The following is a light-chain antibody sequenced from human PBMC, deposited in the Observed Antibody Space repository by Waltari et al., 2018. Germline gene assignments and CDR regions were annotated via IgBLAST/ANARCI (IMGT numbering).Light chain of an antibody. CDR1: QIINTF. CDR2: TAS. Sequence: DIQMTQSPSFLSASVGDRVTITCRASQIINTFLNWYQQKPGEAPKLLIYTASRMQGGVPSRFSGSGSGTEFSLTISSLQPDDFATYYCQQSFRIPYTFGLGTKLDI. CDR3: QQSFRIPYT. J-gene: IGKJ2*01. V-gene: IGKV1-39*01.